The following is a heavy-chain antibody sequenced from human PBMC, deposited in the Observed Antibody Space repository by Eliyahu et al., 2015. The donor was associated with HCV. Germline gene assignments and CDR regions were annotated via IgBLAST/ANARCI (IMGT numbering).Heavy chain of an antibody. CDR3: AREALGYCTGGVCHGGHYYYYYGMDV. CDR2: IYYSGST. V-gene: IGHV4-59*01. J-gene: IGHJ6*02. CDR1: GGSISSYY. D-gene: IGHD2-8*02. Sequence: QVQLQESGPGLVKPSETLSLTCTVSGGSISSYYWXWIRXPPGKGLEWIGYIYYSGSTNYNPSLKSRVTISVDTSKNQFSLKLSSVTAADTAVYYCAREALGYCTGGVCHGGHYYYYYGMDVWGQGTTVTVSS.